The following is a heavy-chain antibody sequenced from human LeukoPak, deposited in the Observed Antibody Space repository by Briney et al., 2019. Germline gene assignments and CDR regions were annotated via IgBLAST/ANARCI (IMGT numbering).Heavy chain of an antibody. V-gene: IGHV3-23*01. J-gene: IGHJ4*02. CDR1: GFTFNNYA. Sequence: GGSLGLSCVSSGFTFNNYAMSWVRQAPGKGLEWVSGISGSGGSTYYADSVKGRFTISRDNSKNTLYLQMNSLRAEDTAVYYCAKDNYGSSVYWGQGTLVTVSS. D-gene: IGHD3-10*01. CDR2: ISGSGGST. CDR3: AKDNYGSSVY.